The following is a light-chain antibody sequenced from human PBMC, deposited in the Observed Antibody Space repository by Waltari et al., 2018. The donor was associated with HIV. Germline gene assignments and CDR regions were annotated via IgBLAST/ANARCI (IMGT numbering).Light chain of an antibody. V-gene: IGLV1-40*01. Sequence: QSVLTQPPSVSGAPGQRVIISCTGSSSNTGAGYHVHWYQQLPGAAPKLLIYGTTLRPSGVPDRFSGSKSGSSASLAITGLQAEDEASYYCQSYDRSLSAWVFGGGTKLTVL. CDR1: SSNTGAGYH. J-gene: IGLJ3*02. CDR3: QSYDRSLSAWV. CDR2: GTT.